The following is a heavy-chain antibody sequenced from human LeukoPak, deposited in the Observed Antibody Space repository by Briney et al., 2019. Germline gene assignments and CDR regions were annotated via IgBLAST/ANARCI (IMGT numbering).Heavy chain of an antibody. D-gene: IGHD3-16*01. J-gene: IGHJ5*02. V-gene: IGHV4-61*01. CDR1: GGSISSSSYY. Sequence: SETLSLTCTVSGGSISSSSYYWSWIRQSPGKGLEWIGYIYYSGSTNYNPSLKGRVTISLDTSKSQFSLKLTSVTAADTAVYYCARAPIPYDRSRTDYRFDPWGQGTLVTVAS. CDR3: ARAPIPYDRSRTDYRFDP. CDR2: IYYSGST.